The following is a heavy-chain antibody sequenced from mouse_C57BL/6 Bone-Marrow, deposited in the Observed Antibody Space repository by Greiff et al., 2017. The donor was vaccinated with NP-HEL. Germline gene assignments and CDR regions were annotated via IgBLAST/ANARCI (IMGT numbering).Heavy chain of an antibody. CDR1: GYTFTSYW. J-gene: IGHJ4*01. CDR3: ARDDYGVRAMDY. V-gene: IGHV1-59*01. Sequence: QVQLQQPGAELVRPGTSVKLSCKASGYTFTSYWMHWVKQRPGQGLEWIGVIDPSDSYTNYNQKFKGKATLTVDTSSSTAYMQRSSLTSADSAVYYGARDDYGVRAMDYGGQGTSVTVTS. CDR2: IDPSDSYT. D-gene: IGHD2-4*01.